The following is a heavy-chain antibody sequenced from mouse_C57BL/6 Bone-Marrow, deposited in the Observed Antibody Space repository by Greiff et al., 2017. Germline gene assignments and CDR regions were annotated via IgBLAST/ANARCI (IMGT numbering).Heavy chain of an antibody. CDR1: GYTFTSYW. V-gene: IGHV1-64*01. J-gene: IGHJ3*01. D-gene: IGHD2-4*01. CDR3: AYDYEAWFAY. Sequence: QVQLQQPGAELVMPGASVKLSCKASGYTFTSYWMHWVKQRPGQGLEWIGMIHPNRGSTNYNEKFKSKATLTVDKSSSTAYMQLSSLTSEDSAVYYCAYDYEAWFAYWGQGTLVTVSA. CDR2: IHPNRGST.